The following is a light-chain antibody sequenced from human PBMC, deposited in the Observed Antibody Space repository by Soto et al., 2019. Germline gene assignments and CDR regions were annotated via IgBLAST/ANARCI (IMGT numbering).Light chain of an antibody. Sequence: QSALTQPRSVSGSPGQSVTISFTGTSSDIGGYNYVSWYQQHPGKAPQLMIYTVTKRPSGVPDRFSGSKSDNTASLTISGLQADDEADYSCCSYAGSSSYVFGTGTKVTVL. CDR3: CSYAGSSSYV. CDR2: TVT. J-gene: IGLJ1*01. V-gene: IGLV2-11*01. CDR1: SSDIGGYNY.